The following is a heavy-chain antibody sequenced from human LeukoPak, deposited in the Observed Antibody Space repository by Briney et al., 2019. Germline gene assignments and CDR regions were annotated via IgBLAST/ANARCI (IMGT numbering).Heavy chain of an antibody. CDR2: ISWNSGSI. V-gene: IGHV3-9*01. D-gene: IGHD5-24*01. CDR1: GFTFDDYA. Sequence: GGSLRLSCAASGFTFDDYAMHWVRQAPGKGLEWVSGISWNSGSIGYADSVKGRFTISRDNAKNSLYLQMNSLRAEDTALYYCAKDPFGDGYNESGFDYWGQGTLVTVSS. J-gene: IGHJ4*02. CDR3: AKDPFGDGYNESGFDY.